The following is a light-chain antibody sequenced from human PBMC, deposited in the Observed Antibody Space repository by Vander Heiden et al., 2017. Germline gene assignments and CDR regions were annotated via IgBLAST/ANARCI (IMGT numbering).Light chain of an antibody. J-gene: IGKJ4*01. CDR1: EKVSTN. CDR3: LQYEKWPPLN. Sequence: EVAMTQSPGTLSVSPGETATISCRASEKVSTNLAWYQQKPGQAPRLLIYGIFTRATGTPAKFSGDMSGTDFTLTISSLKSEDVAVYYCLQYEKWPPLNFGGGTTVEIK. V-gene: IGKV3D-15*01. CDR2: GIF.